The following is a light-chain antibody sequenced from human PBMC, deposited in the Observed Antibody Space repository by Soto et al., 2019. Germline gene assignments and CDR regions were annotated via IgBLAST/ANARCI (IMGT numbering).Light chain of an antibody. CDR2: AVS. CDR1: SSDVGGYNY. Sequence: QSLRNQPASVSWSPGQSITISCTGTSSDVGGYNYVSWYQQHPGKAPNLMIYAVSNRPSGVSNRFSGSKSANTASLTISGLQDEDEADYYCSSHTSSSTSYVFGTGTKVTV. J-gene: IGLJ1*01. CDR3: SSHTSSSTSYV. V-gene: IGLV2-14*01.